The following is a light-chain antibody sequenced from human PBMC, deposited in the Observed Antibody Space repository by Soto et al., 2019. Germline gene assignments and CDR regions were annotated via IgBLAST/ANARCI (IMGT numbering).Light chain of an antibody. V-gene: IGKV3-15*01. J-gene: IGKJ1*01. CDR2: GAS. Sequence: EIVLTQSPGTLSLSPGERATLSCRASQSGSSTYLAWYQQKPGQAPRLLIYGASTRATGIPARFSGSGSGTEFTLTISSLQSEDFAVYYCQQYNNWPTFGQGTKVDIK. CDR1: QSGSSTY. CDR3: QQYNNWPT.